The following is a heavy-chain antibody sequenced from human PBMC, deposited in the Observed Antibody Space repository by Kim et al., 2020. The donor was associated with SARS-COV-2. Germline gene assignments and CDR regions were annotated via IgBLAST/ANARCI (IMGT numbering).Heavy chain of an antibody. CDR1: GYSFTSYW. Sequence: GESLKISCKGSGYSFTSYWIGWVRQMPGKGLEWMGIIYPGDSDTRYSPSFQGQVTISADKSISTAYLQWSSLKASDTAMYYCARLLTHGSTFSAFDIWGQGTMVTVSS. V-gene: IGHV5-51*01. CDR2: IYPGDSDT. J-gene: IGHJ3*02. CDR3: ARLLTHGSTFSAFDI.